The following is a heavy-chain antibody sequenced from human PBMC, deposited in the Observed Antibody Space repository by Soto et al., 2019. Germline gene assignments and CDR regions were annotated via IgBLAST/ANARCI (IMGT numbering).Heavy chain of an antibody. CDR1: GGTFSSYT. V-gene: IGHV1-69*02. J-gene: IGHJ3*02. CDR2: IIPILGIA. CDR3: ARGYDLGAFDI. D-gene: IGHD1-1*01. Sequence: ASVKVSCKASGGTFSSYTISWVRQAPGQGLEWMGRIIPILGIANYAQKFQGRVTITADKSTSTAYMELSSLRSGDTAVYYCARGYDLGAFDIWGQGTMVTVSS.